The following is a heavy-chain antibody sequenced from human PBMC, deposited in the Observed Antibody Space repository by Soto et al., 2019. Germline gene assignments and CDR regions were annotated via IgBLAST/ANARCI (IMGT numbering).Heavy chain of an antibody. D-gene: IGHD2-15*01. CDR3: ARGNVVVVAATHYYYGMDV. CDR2: INPNSGGT. V-gene: IGHV1-2*04. J-gene: IGHJ6*02. CDR1: GYTFTGYY. Sequence: ASVKVSCKASGYTFTGYYMHWVRQATGQGLDWMGWINPNSGGTNYAQKFQGWVTMTRDTSISTAYMELSRLRSDDTAVYYCARGNVVVVAATHYYYGMDVWGQGTTVTVSS.